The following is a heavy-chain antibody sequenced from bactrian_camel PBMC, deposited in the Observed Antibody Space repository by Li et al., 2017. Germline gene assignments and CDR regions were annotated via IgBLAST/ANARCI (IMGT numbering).Heavy chain of an antibody. CDR1: GDTYSNYM. CDR3: AAAAGYGLTTPLAPSRYRY. D-gene: IGHD5*01. CDR2: IYTGGDY. Sequence: QLVESGGGSVEAGGSLRLTCTASGDTYSNYMVGWFRQAPGKEREGVATIYTGGDYYYAASVKGRFTISRDSATNTLTLQMNSLKPEDTAMYYCAAAAGYGLTTPLAPSRYRYWGQGTQVTVS. V-gene: IGHV3S55*01. J-gene: IGHJ4*01.